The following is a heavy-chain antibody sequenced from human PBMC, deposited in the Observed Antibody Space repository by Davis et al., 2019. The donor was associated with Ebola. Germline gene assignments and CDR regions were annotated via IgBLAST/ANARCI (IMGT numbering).Heavy chain of an antibody. CDR2: IIPILGIA. J-gene: IGHJ4*02. CDR1: GGTFSNYT. CDR3: ATDVVGATPFDY. Sequence: SVKVSCKASGGTFSNYTFHWVRQAPGQGLEWMGRIIPILGIANYAQKFQGRVTITADKSTSTAYMELSSLRSEDTAVYYCATDVVGATPFDYWGQGTLVTVSS. V-gene: IGHV1-69*04. D-gene: IGHD1-26*01.